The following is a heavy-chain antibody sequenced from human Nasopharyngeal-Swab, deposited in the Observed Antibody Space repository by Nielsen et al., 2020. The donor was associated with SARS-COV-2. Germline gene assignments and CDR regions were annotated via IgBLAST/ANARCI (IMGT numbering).Heavy chain of an antibody. J-gene: IGHJ4*02. CDR2: ISYDGSNK. D-gene: IGHD1-26*01. CDR1: GFTFSSYG. V-gene: IGHV3-30*03. CDR3: ARGYSGSYRIDY. Sequence: GGSLRLSCAASGFTFSSYGMHWVRQAPGKGLEWVAVISYDGSNKYYADSVKGRFTISRDNSKNTLYLQMNSLRADDTAVYYCARGYSGSYRIDYWGQGTLVTVSS.